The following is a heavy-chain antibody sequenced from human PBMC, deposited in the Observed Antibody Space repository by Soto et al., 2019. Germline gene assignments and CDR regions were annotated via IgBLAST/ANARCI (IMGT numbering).Heavy chain of an antibody. CDR2: IDPSDSYT. CDR1: GYSFTSYW. V-gene: IGHV5-10-1*01. CDR3: ARREGPLYGMDV. J-gene: IGHJ6*02. Sequence: GEPLKIACKGSGYSFTSYWISWVRQMPGKGLEWMGRIDPSDSYTNYSPSFQGHVTISADKSISTAYLQWSGLKASDTAMYYCARREGPLYGMDVWGQGTTVTVSS.